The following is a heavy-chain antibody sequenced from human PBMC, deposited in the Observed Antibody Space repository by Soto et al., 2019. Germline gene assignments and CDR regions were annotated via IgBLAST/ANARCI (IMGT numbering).Heavy chain of an antibody. Sequence: GGSLRLSCVVSGFTFDDYAMHWVRQAPGKGLEWVSSISWNHGGIGYADSVRGRFTVSRDNAKNSLYLQMNSLRRGDTAFYYCISKYYNTLGDYWDQGTLVTVSS. CDR2: ISWNHGGI. CDR3: ISKYYNTLGDY. J-gene: IGHJ4*02. CDR1: GFTFDDYA. D-gene: IGHD3-9*01. V-gene: IGHV3-9*01.